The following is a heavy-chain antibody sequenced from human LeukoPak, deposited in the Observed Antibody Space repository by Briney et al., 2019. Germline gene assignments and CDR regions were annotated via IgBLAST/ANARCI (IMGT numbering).Heavy chain of an antibody. CDR1: GFTFSSYA. D-gene: IGHD3-22*01. CDR3: ATYYYDSSGYFLPFDY. CDR2: ISGSGGST. Sequence: PGGSLRLSCAASGFTFSSYAMSWVRQAPGKGLEWVSAISGSGGSTYYADSVKGRFTISRDNSKNTLYLQMNSLRAEDTAAYYCATYYYDSSGYFLPFDYWGQGTLVTVSS. J-gene: IGHJ4*02. V-gene: IGHV3-23*01.